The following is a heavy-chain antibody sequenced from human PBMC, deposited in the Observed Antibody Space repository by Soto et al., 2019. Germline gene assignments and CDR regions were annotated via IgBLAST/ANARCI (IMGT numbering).Heavy chain of an antibody. CDR1: GGSISSSSYY. D-gene: IGHD3-3*01. CDR3: AGTYYDFWSGSVYQIYYFDY. CDR2: IYYSGST. J-gene: IGHJ4*02. Sequence: PSETLSLTCTVSGGSISSSSYYWGWIRQPPGKGLEWIGSIYYSGSTYYNPSLKSRVTISVDTSENQFSLKLSSVTAADTAVYYCAGTYYDFWSGSVYQIYYFDYWGQGTLVTVSS. V-gene: IGHV4-39*01.